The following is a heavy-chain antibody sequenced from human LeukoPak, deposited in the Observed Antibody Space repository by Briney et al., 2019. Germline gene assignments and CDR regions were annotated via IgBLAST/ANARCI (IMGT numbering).Heavy chain of an antibody. D-gene: IGHD3-3*01. CDR3: ARDSVLRFLEPDAFDI. CDR2: IWYDGSNK. V-gene: IGHV3-33*08. J-gene: IGHJ3*02. Sequence: QSGGSLRLSCAASGFTFSSYGMHWVRQAPGKGLEWVAVIWYDGSNKYYADSVKGRFTISRDNSKNTLYLQMNSLRAEDTAVYYCARDSVLRFLEPDAFDIWGQGTMVTVSS. CDR1: GFTFSSYG.